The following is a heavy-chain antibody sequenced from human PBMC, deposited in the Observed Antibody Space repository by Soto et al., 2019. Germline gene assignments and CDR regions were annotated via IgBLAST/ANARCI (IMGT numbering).Heavy chain of an antibody. J-gene: IGHJ4*02. Sequence: VQLVESGGGVVQPGRSLRLSCAASGFTFSDYAMHWVRQAPGKGLEWVAVVSHDGRNTHYADSVKGRFTISRDSSKNTVSLEMTTLRAEDTAVYYCAKGRRQWLVTSDFNYWGQGALVTVSS. CDR2: VSHDGRNT. D-gene: IGHD6-19*01. CDR1: GFTFSDYA. V-gene: IGHV3-30*18. CDR3: AKGRRQWLVTSDFNY.